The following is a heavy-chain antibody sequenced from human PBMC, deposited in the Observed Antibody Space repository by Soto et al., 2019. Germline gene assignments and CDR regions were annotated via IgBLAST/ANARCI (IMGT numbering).Heavy chain of an antibody. CDR2: ISGSGGST. Sequence: GGSLRLSCAASGFTFSSYAMSWVRQAPGKGLEWVSAISGSGGSTYYADSVKGRFTISRDNSKNTLYLQMNSLRAEDTAVYYCAKARGDFWSGYGDNWFDPWGQGTLVTVSS. CDR1: GFTFSSYA. J-gene: IGHJ5*02. CDR3: AKARGDFWSGYGDNWFDP. D-gene: IGHD3-3*01. V-gene: IGHV3-23*01.